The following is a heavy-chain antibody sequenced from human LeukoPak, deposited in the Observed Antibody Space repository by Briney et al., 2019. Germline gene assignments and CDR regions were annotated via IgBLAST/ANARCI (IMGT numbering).Heavy chain of an antibody. CDR1: GFTFSSYW. J-gene: IGHJ4*02. Sequence: PGGSLRLSCAASGFTFSSYWMSWVRQAPGKGLEWVANIKQDGSEKYYVDSVKGRSTISRDNAKNSLYLQMNSLRAEDTAVYYCARVSYDILTGYDLYYFDYWGQGTLVTVSS. D-gene: IGHD3-9*01. V-gene: IGHV3-7*01. CDR3: ARVSYDILTGYDLYYFDY. CDR2: IKQDGSEK.